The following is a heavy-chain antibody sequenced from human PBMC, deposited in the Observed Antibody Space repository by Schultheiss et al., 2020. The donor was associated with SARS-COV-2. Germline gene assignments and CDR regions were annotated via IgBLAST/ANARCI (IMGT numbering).Heavy chain of an antibody. Sequence: GGSLRLSCAASGFTFSSYGMHWVRQAPGKGLEWVAVISYDGSNKYYADSVKGRFTISRDNSKNTLYLQMNSLRVEDTAGYYCAKGAPDYGDNHYFDYWGQGTLVTVSS. D-gene: IGHD4-23*01. V-gene: IGHV3-30*18. CDR1: GFTFSSYG. CDR2: ISYDGSNK. J-gene: IGHJ4*02. CDR3: AKGAPDYGDNHYFDY.